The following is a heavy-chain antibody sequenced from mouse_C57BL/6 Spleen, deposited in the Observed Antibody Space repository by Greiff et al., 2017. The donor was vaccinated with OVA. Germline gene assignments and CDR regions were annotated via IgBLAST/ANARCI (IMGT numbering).Heavy chain of an antibody. Sequence: QVQLKESGAELARPGASVKLSCKASGYTFTSYGISWVKQRTGQGLEWIGEIYPRSGNTYYNEKFKGKATLTADKSSSTAYMELRSLTSEDAAVYFCATENDYDWFAYWGQGTLVTVSA. V-gene: IGHV1-81*01. CDR1: GYTFTSYG. CDR3: ATENDYDWFAY. D-gene: IGHD2-4*01. CDR2: IYPRSGNT. J-gene: IGHJ3*01.